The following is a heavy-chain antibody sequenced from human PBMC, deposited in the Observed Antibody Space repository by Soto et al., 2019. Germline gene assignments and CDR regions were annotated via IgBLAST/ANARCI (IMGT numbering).Heavy chain of an antibody. J-gene: IGHJ3*02. D-gene: IGHD1-26*01. CDR3: AKDQEWDHDPFDI. V-gene: IGHV3-23*01. CDR1: GFRFWTYS. CDR2: ISGDGSAT. Sequence: EVKLLESGGGLVQPGESLRLSCAASGFRFWTYSMSWVRQAPGKGLEWVSGISGDGSATSYADSLKGRFTVSRDNSKDTLFLQMNTLRVEDTAMYYCAKDQEWDHDPFDIWGQGTMVTVSS.